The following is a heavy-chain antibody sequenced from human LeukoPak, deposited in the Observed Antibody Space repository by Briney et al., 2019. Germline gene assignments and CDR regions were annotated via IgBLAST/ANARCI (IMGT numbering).Heavy chain of an antibody. CDR3: ARHGIVDSSRKYYFDY. V-gene: IGHV4-59*08. D-gene: IGHD6-13*01. Sequence: SETLSLTRTVSGGSISSYYWSWIRQPPGKGLEWIGYIYYSGSTSYNPSLKSRVTISVDTSKNQFSLDLSSVTAADTAVYYCARHGIVDSSRKYYFDYWGQGTLVTVSS. CDR2: IYYSGST. J-gene: IGHJ4*02. CDR1: GGSISSYY.